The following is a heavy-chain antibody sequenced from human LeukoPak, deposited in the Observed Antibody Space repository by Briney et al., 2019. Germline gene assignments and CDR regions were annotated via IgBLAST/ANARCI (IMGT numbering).Heavy chain of an antibody. CDR1: GFTFSSYD. Sequence: GGSLRLSCAASGFTFSSYDMHWVRQAPGKGLEWVAFIRYDGSNKYYADSVKGRFTISRDNSKNTLYLQMNSLRAEDTAVYYCAKDRPSYFDYWGQGTLVTVSS. J-gene: IGHJ4*02. CDR3: AKDRPSYFDY. CDR2: IRYDGSNK. V-gene: IGHV3-30*02.